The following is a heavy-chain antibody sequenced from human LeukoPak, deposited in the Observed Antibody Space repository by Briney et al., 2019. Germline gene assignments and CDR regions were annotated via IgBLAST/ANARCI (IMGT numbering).Heavy chain of an antibody. CDR2: ISSSSSYM. D-gene: IGHD2-15*01. CDR1: GFTFSSYS. J-gene: IGHJ5*02. CDR3: ARDLGYCSGGSCLNWFDP. Sequence: GGSLRLSCAASGFTFSSYSMNWVRQAPGKGLEWVSSISSSSSYMYYADSVKGRFTISRDNAKNSLYLQMNSLRAEDTAVYYCARDLGYCSGGSCLNWFDPWGQGTLVTVSS. V-gene: IGHV3-21*01.